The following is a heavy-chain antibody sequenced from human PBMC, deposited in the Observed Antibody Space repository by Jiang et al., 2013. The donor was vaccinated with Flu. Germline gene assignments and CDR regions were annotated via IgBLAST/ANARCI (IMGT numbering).Heavy chain of an antibody. J-gene: IGHJ4*02. CDR2: ISSSSSTI. V-gene: IGHV3-48*01. CDR1: GFTFSSYS. Sequence: QLLESGGGLVQPGGSLRLSCAASGFTFSSYSMNWVRQAPGKGLEWVSYISSSSSTIYYADSVKGRFTISRDNAKNSLYLQMNSLRAEDTAVYYCARDSSGWLQNPDFDYWGQGTLVTVSS. D-gene: IGHD5-24*01. CDR3: ARDSSGWLQNPDFDY.